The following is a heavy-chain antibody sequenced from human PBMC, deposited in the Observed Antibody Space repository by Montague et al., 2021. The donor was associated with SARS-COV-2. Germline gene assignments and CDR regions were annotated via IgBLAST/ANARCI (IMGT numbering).Heavy chain of an antibody. CDR2: IRTTGHT. Sequence: TLSLTCTVSGASISTGIYYWSWIRQPAGKGLEWTGRIRTTGHTDYNSSLESRVFMSVDTSTNQFSLSLTSVTAADTAVYFCARFGGGTLEFDLWGQGTLVTVSS. V-gene: IGHV4-61*02. CDR1: GASISTGIYY. CDR3: ARFGGGTLEFDL. D-gene: IGHD3-10*01. J-gene: IGHJ4*02.